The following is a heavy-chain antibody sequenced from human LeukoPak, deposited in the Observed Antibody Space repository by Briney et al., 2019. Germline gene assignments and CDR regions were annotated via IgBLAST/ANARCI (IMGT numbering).Heavy chain of an antibody. J-gene: IGHJ2*01. D-gene: IGHD5-18*01. Sequence: SETLSLTCAVYGGSFSGYYWSWIRQPPGKGLEWIGEINHSGSTNYNPSLKSRVTISVDTSKNQFSLKLSSVTAAGTAVYYCATSPRGYSYGYWYFDLWGRGTLVTLSS. CDR2: INHSGST. V-gene: IGHV4-34*01. CDR1: GGSFSGYY. CDR3: ATSPRGYSYGYWYFDL.